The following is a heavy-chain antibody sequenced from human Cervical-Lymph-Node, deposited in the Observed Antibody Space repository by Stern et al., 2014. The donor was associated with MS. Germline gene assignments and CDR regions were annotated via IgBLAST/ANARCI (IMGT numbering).Heavy chain of an antibody. CDR1: GFSFSSYW. CDR2: IKLDGSET. V-gene: IGHV3-7*01. D-gene: IGHD1-26*01. Sequence: EVQLEESGGGLVQPGGSLRLSCAASGFSFSSYWMSWVRQVPGKGLEWGATIKLDGSETYHLDSVKGRFTISRDNAKNSLFLQMNGLRAEDTGVYYCARDCSSGSCYLTQYYFGMDVWGQGTTVTVSS. CDR3: ARDCSSGSCYLTQYYFGMDV. J-gene: IGHJ6*02.